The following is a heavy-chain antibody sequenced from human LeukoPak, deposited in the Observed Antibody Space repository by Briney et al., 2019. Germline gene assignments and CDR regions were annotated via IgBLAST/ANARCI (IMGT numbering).Heavy chain of an antibody. Sequence: SETLSLTCAVYGGSFSGYYWSWLRQPPGKGLEWIGEINHSGSTNYNPSLKSRVTISVDTSKNQFSLKLSSVTAADTAVYYCARHSGSYYDAEESHDYWGQGTLVTVSS. CDR3: ARHSGSYYDAEESHDY. J-gene: IGHJ4*02. V-gene: IGHV4-34*01. D-gene: IGHD1-26*01. CDR1: GGSFSGYY. CDR2: INHSGST.